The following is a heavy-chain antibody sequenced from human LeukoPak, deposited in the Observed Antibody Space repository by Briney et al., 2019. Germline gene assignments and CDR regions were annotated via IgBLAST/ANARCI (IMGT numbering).Heavy chain of an antibody. D-gene: IGHD6-25*01. Sequence: GGSLRLSCAASGFTFSSYGMHWVRQAPGKGLEWVAVISYDGNNKYYADSVKGRFTISRDNSKNTLYLQMNSLRAEDTAVYYCAKDRLLVPYFDYWGQGTLVTVSS. V-gene: IGHV3-30*18. J-gene: IGHJ4*02. CDR2: ISYDGNNK. CDR3: AKDRLLVPYFDY. CDR1: GFTFSSYG.